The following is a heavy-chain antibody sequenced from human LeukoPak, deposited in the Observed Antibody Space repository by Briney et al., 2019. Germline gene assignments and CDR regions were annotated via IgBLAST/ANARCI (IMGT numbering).Heavy chain of an antibody. J-gene: IGHJ4*02. CDR3: ASRSIVVAGTDY. D-gene: IGHD6-19*01. Sequence: PGGSLRLSCAASGFTFSSYSMNWVRQAPGKGLEWVSSISSSSSYIYYADSVKGRFTISRDNAKNSLYLQMNSLRVEDTAVYYCASRSIVVAGTDYWGQGALVTVSS. CDR2: ISSSSSYI. CDR1: GFTFSSYS. V-gene: IGHV3-21*01.